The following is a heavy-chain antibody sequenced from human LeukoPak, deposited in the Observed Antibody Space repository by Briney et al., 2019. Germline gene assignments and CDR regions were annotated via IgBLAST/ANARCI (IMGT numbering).Heavy chain of an antibody. CDR3: LGHLLGSGYTKNALHI. V-gene: IGHV1-18*01. J-gene: IGHJ3*02. CDR2: INAFNGNT. CDR1: GCMFRSYA. D-gene: IGHD3-22*01. Sequence: ASVKVSCKASGCMFRSYALNWVRQAPGRGLEWMGWINAFNGNTDYAQNLRGRIALTTDTSTTTAYMELSSLRSDETAVYYCLGHLLGSGYTKNALHIWGESPLVPVSS.